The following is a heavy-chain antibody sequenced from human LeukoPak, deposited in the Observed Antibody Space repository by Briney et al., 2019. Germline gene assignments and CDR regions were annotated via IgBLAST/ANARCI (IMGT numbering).Heavy chain of an antibody. D-gene: IGHD5-12*01. CDR2: RLEDESTK. CDR1: GFTFSRYG. J-gene: IGHJ4*02. Sequence: QPGGALRLSCVASGFTFSRYGMHWVRQAPGKGLDGVAVRLEDESTKYYADSVKGRFTISRDNSKNTLYLQMNSLRAEDTAVYYCARAYSRESGYDFVFEYWGQGTLVTVSS. V-gene: IGHV3-33*01. CDR3: ARAYSRESGYDFVFEY.